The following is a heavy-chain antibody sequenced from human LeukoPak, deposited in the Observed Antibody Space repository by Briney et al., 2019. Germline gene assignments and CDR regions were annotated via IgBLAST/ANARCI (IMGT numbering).Heavy chain of an antibody. CDR1: GFTFSSYS. Sequence: KSGGTLRLSCAASGFTFSSYSMNWVRQAPGKGLEWVSSISSSSSYIYYADSVKGRFTISRDNAKNSLYLQMNSLRAEDTAVYYCARVNWGYYYMDVWGKGTTVTVSS. V-gene: IGHV3-21*01. J-gene: IGHJ6*03. D-gene: IGHD7-27*01. CDR3: ARVNWGYYYMDV. CDR2: ISSSSSYI.